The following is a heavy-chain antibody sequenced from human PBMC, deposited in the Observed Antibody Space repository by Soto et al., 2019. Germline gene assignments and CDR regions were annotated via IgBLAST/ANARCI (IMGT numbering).Heavy chain of an antibody. Sequence: QVHLQESGPVLVKPSQTLSLYCAVSGASISSDAYYWIWIRQHPGMGLEWVGFISSRGRTYYNPSLQLRLTISPDTSKSQCSLHLTSVTAEYTAMYYCANYRFTGTWSKFDHWGQRTLGTVTS. V-gene: IGHV4-31*11. CDR3: ANYRFTGTWSKFDH. J-gene: IGHJ4*02. CDR1: GASISSDAYY. D-gene: IGHD3-16*02. CDR2: ISSRGRT.